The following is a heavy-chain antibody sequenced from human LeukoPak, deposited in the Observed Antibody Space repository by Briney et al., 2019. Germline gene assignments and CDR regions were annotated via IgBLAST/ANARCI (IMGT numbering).Heavy chain of an antibody. D-gene: IGHD2-21*02. CDR3: AREPSYCGGDCYGDAFDI. Sequence: PSETLSLTCAVYGGSFSGYYWSWIRQPPGKGLEWIGEINHSGSTNYNPSLKSRVTISVDTSKNQFSLKLSSVTAADTAVYYCAREPSYCGGDCYGDAFDIWGQGTMVTVSS. CDR1: GGSFSGYY. CDR2: INHSGST. J-gene: IGHJ3*02. V-gene: IGHV4-34*01.